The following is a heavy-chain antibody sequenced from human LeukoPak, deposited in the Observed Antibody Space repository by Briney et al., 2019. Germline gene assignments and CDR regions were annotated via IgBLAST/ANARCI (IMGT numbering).Heavy chain of an antibody. V-gene: IGHV3-23*01. CDR2: ISPSGDIT. D-gene: IGHD6-13*01. Sequence: GGSLRLSCAASGFTFSNHGMNWVRQAPGKGLEWVSGISPSGDITYYADSVKGRFTISRDNSKNTLYLEVISLRAEDTAVYYCARVNSSLLPYDYWGQGTLVTVSS. CDR1: GFTFSNHG. J-gene: IGHJ4*02. CDR3: ARVNSSLLPYDY.